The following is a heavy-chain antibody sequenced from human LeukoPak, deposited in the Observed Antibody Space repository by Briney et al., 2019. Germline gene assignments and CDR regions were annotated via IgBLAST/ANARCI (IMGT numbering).Heavy chain of an antibody. CDR2: ISSGSGYI. CDR1: GFTFSSYS. Sequence: PGGSLRLSCAASGFTFSSYSMNWVRQAPGKGLEWVSSISSGSGYIYYADSVKGRLTISRDNAKNSLFLQMNSLRAEDTAVYYCARGAAAADYWGRGTQVTVSS. V-gene: IGHV3-21*01. J-gene: IGHJ4*02. D-gene: IGHD6-13*01. CDR3: ARGAAAADY.